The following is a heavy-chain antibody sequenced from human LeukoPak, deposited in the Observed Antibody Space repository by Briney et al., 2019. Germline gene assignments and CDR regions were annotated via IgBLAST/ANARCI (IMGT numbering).Heavy chain of an antibody. CDR1: GYSISSGYY. CDR2: IYHSGST. J-gene: IGHJ4*02. V-gene: IGHV4-38-2*02. CDR3: ARRTILTGSDY. D-gene: IGHD3-9*01. Sequence: SETLSLTCTVSGYSISSGYYWGWIRQPPGKGLEWIGSIYHSGSTYYNPSLKSRVTISVDTSKNQFSLKLSSVTAAATAVYYCARRTILTGSDYWGQGTLVTVSS.